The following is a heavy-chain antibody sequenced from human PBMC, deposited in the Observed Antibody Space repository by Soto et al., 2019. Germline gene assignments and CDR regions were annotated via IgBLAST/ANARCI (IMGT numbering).Heavy chain of an antibody. V-gene: IGHV3-23*01. D-gene: IGHD6-13*01. J-gene: IGHJ4*02. CDR1: GFTVSSNY. Sequence: GGSLRLSCAASGFTVSSNYMSWVRQAPGKGLEWVSVISGSGGSTYYADSVKGRFTISRDNSKNTLYLQMNSLRAEDTAVYYRAYSSTPFDYWGQGTLVTVSS. CDR3: AYSSTPFDY. CDR2: ISGSGGST.